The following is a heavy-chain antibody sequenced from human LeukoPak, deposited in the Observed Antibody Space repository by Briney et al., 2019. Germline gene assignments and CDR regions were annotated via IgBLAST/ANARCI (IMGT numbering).Heavy chain of an antibody. D-gene: IGHD2-15*01. CDR3: VRDCRADVSEFKCFEP. Sequence: PGGSLRLSCTVSGFTFSNYYMIWVRQAPGKGVEWLANIKQDGCDKLYVDSVKGRFHLSRGFAKNSLYLHENSLRVEDTGVYFFVRDCRADVSEFKCFEPWGQGTLVTVSS. CDR2: IKQDGCDK. V-gene: IGHV3-7*01. CDR1: GFTFSNYY. J-gene: IGHJ5*02.